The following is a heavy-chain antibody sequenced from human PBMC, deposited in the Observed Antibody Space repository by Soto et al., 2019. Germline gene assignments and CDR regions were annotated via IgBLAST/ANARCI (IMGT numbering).Heavy chain of an antibody. V-gene: IGHV1-2*02. Sequence: ASGKGSCKASGYTFTGYYMHWVRQAPGQGLELMGWINPNSGGTNYAQKFQGRVTMTRDTSISTAYMELSRLRSDDTAVYYCARGLKNWFDPWGQGTLVPVSS. CDR3: ARGLKNWFDP. CDR1: GYTFTGYY. CDR2: INPNSGGT. J-gene: IGHJ5*02.